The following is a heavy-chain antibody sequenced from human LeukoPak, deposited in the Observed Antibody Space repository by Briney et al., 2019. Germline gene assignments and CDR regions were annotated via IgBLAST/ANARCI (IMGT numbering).Heavy chain of an antibody. J-gene: IGHJ3*02. Sequence: SETLSLTCDVSGASISDSPYYWGWIRQSPGKGLEWIGSVLYSGTTHYNPSLKNRVSVSVDTSKNQYSLDLRSVTAADTALYYCARHDFGVYDFSAFDIWGQGTLIRVSS. CDR2: VLYSGTT. D-gene: IGHD5/OR15-5a*01. CDR3: ARHDFGVYDFSAFDI. CDR1: GASISDSPYY. V-gene: IGHV4-39*01.